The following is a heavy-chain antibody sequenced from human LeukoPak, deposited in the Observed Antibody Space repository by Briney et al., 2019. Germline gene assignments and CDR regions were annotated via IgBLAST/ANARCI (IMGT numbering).Heavy chain of an antibody. CDR3: AKEGGRRFLEWLGGGSFDY. CDR1: GFTLSSYA. V-gene: IGHV3-23*01. D-gene: IGHD3-3*01. Sequence: GGSLRLSCAASGFTLSSYAMSWVRQAPGKGLEWVSAISGSGGSTYYADSVKGRFTISRDNSKSTLYLQMNSLRAEDTAVYYCAKEGGRRFLEWLGGGSFDYWGQGTLVTVSS. CDR2: ISGSGGST. J-gene: IGHJ4*02.